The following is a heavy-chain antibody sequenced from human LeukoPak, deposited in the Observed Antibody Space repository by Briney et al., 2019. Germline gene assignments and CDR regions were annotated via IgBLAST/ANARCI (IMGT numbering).Heavy chain of an antibody. D-gene: IGHD6-13*01. CDR3: ARAGRPSSWYVGPIYY. Sequence: PGGSLRLSCAASGFTFSSYSMNWVRQAPGKGLEWVSSISSSSSYIYYADSVKGRFTISRDNAKNSLYLQMNSLRAEDTAVYYCARAGRPSSWYVGPIYYWGQGTLVTVSS. CDR1: GFTFSSYS. CDR2: ISSSSSYI. V-gene: IGHV3-21*01. J-gene: IGHJ4*02.